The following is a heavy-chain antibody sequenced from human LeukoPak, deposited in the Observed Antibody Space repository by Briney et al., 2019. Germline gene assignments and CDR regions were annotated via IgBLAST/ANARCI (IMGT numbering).Heavy chain of an antibody. J-gene: IGHJ4*02. D-gene: IGHD1-1*01. CDR2: ISASGSYI. Sequence: KAGGSLRLSCAASGFTFDTYRMNWVRQAPGKGLEWVSSISASGSYIYYADSLKGRFTISRDNTKNSLFLQMNSLRAEDTAVYYCARDSPGTTASGYWGQGTLVTVSS. V-gene: IGHV3-21*01. CDR1: GFTFDTYR. CDR3: ARDSPGTTASGY.